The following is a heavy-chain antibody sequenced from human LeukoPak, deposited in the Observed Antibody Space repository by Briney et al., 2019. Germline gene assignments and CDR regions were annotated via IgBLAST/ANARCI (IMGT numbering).Heavy chain of an antibody. J-gene: IGHJ1*01. Sequence: GGSLRLSCVASGFTFGKYWMHWVRHAPGKELVCISRINNDGSTVYADSVAGRFTISRDNARDTLYLQMNSLRVEDTAVYYCARDYYGSIDLWGQGTLVTVSS. D-gene: IGHD3-10*01. CDR1: GFTFGKYW. V-gene: IGHV3-74*01. CDR3: ARDYYGSIDL. CDR2: INNDGST.